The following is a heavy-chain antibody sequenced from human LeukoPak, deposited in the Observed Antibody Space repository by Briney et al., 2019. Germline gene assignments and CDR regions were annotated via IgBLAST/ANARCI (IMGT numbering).Heavy chain of an antibody. V-gene: IGHV3-74*01. D-gene: IGHD3-10*01. CDR3: ASDYGSGSPAHLSY. CDR1: GFTFSSYS. J-gene: IGHJ4*02. CDR2: IKSDGSST. Sequence: GGSLRLSCAASGFTFSSYSMNWVRQAPGKGLEWVSRIKSDGSSTTYADSVKGRFTISRDNAKNTLYLQMNSLRAEDTAVYYCASDYGSGSPAHLSYWGQGTLATVSS.